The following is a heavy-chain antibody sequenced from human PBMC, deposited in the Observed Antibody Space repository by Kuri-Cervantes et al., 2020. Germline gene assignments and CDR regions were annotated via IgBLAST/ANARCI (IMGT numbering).Heavy chain of an antibody. Sequence: LSLTCAASGFTFSSYAMHWVRQAPGKGLEWVAVISYDGSNKYYADSVKGRFTISRDNSKNTLYLQMNSLRAEDTAVYYCTRDLEHSSGWGYFDYWGQGTLVTVSS. CDR3: TRDLEHSSGWGYFDY. J-gene: IGHJ4*02. CDR2: ISYDGSNK. V-gene: IGHV3-30-3*01. CDR1: GFTFSSYA. D-gene: IGHD6-19*01.